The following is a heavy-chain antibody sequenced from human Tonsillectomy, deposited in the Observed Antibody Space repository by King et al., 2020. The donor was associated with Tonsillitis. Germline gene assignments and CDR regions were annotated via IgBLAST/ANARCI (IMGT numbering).Heavy chain of an antibody. CDR1: GFTVSSNY. D-gene: IGHD2-15*01. CDR3: AKGRGSNPYYYYGMDV. J-gene: IGHJ6*02. CDR2: IYIGGST. Sequence: VQLVESGGGLIQPGGSLRLSCAASGFTVSSNYMSWVRQAPGKGLEWVSVIYIGGSTYYADSVKGRFTISRDNSKNTLYLQMNSLRAEDTAVYYCAKGRGSNPYYYYGMDVWGQGTTVTVSS. V-gene: IGHV3-53*01.